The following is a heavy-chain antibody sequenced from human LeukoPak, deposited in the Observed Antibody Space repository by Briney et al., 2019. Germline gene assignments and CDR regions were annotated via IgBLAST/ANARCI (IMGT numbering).Heavy chain of an antibody. D-gene: IGHD3-22*01. CDR3: ARDRASYYYDTSGDNDY. Sequence: SETLSLTCTVSGYSISSGYYWGWIRQAPGKGLEWIGSVHHSGSTNYNPSLKSRVTISVDTFMNRFSLKLSSVTAADTAVYYCARDRASYYYDTSGDNDYRGQGTLATVSS. V-gene: IGHV4-38-2*02. CDR2: VHHSGST. J-gene: IGHJ4*02. CDR1: GYSISSGYY.